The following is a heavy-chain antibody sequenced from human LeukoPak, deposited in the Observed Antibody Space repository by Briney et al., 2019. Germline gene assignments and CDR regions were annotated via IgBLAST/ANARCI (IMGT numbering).Heavy chain of an antibody. Sequence: GGSLRLSCAASGFTFSVHWMSWVRQAPGKGLEWVANINQGGSDKYYVDSVKGRFTISRDNANNLLYLQLNSLRGEDTAVYYCTRDRSRAEDDWGQGTLVTVSS. V-gene: IGHV3-7*01. J-gene: IGHJ4*02. CDR1: GFTFSVHW. D-gene: IGHD1-14*01. CDR2: INQGGSDK. CDR3: TRDRSRAEDD.